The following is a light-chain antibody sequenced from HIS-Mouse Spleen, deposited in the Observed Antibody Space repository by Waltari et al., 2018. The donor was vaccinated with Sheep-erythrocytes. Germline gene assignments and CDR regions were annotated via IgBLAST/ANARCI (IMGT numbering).Light chain of an antibody. CDR3: SSYTSSSTQV. V-gene: IGLV2-14*01. CDR1: SSEVGGYNY. CDR2: EVS. J-gene: IGLJ2*01. Sequence: QSALTQPASVSGSPGQSITISCTGTSSEVGGYNYVSWYQQHPGKAPKLMIYEVSNLPSGVSNRFSGSKSGNTASLTISGLQAEDEADYYCSSYTSSSTQVFGGGTKLTVL.